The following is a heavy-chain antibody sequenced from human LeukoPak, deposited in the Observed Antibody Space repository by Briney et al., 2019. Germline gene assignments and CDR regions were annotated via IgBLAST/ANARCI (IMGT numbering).Heavy chain of an antibody. CDR2: ISGSGGST. D-gene: IGHD2-15*01. Sequence: PGASLRLSCAASGFTFSSYAMSWVRQAPGNGLEWVSAISGSGGSTYYADSLKGRFTISRDNSKNTLYLQMNSLRAEDTAVYYCAKVLHRYCSGGSCYSLDYWGQGTLVTVSS. J-gene: IGHJ4*02. V-gene: IGHV3-23*01. CDR1: GFTFSSYA. CDR3: AKVLHRYCSGGSCYSLDY.